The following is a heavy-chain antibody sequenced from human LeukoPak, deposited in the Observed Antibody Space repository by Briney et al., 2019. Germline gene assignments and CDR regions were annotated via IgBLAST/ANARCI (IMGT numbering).Heavy chain of an antibody. D-gene: IGHD1-1*01. CDR2: INPNSGGT. CDR1: GYTFTGYY. V-gene: IGHV1-2*06. CDR3: ARQSSGGYWNYYDY. Sequence: ASVKVSCKASGYTFTGYYMHWVRQAPGQGLEWMGRINPNSGGTNYAQKFQGRVTITADESTSTAYMELSSLRSEDTAVYYCARQSSGGYWNYYDYWGQGTLVTVSS. J-gene: IGHJ4*02.